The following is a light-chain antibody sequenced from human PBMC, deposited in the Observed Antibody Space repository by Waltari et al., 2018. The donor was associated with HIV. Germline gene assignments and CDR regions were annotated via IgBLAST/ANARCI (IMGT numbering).Light chain of an antibody. J-gene: IGLJ3*02. CDR2: SNN. CDR1: DSNIGTNT. Sequence: QSVLSQPPSASGTPGQRVTISCSGRDSNIGTNTVNWYQQLPGAAPKLLVNSNNRRASGVPDRFSGSKSGTSASLAISGLQSEDEADYYCSAWDDRLSGPAFGGGTKLTVL. V-gene: IGLV1-44*01. CDR3: SAWDDRLSGPA.